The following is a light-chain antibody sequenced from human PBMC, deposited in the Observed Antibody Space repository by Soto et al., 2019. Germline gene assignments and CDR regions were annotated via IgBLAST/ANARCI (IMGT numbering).Light chain of an antibody. CDR2: AAS. J-gene: IGKJ1*01. Sequence: VIWMTQSPSLLSASIGDRVTISCRISQDISSYLAWYQQKPGKAPDLLIYAASTLQSGVPSRFSGSGSGTDFTLTISYLQSEDFATYYCQQYYTFPWTFGQGTKVEIK. CDR1: QDISSY. V-gene: IGKV1D-8*01. CDR3: QQYYTFPWT.